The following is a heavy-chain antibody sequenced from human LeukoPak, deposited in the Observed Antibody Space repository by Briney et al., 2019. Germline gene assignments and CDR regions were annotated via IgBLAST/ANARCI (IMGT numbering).Heavy chain of an antibody. CDR2: ISSNGGST. J-gene: IGHJ4*02. CDR3: VKKVGGNYPYDY. Sequence: PGGSLRLSCSASGFTFSSYAMHWVRQAPGKGLEYVSAISSNGGSTHYADSVKGRFTISRDNSKNTLHLQMSSLRTEDTAVYYCVKKVGGNYPYDYWGQGALVTVSS. D-gene: IGHD1-7*01. CDR1: GFTFSSYA. V-gene: IGHV3-64D*09.